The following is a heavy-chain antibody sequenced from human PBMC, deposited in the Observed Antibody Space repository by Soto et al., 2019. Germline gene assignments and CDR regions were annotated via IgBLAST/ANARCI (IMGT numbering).Heavy chain of an antibody. Sequence: SLSLSCAASGFTFSSYGMHWVRQAPGKGLEWVAVIWYDGSNKYYADSVKGRFTISRDNSKNTLYLQMNSLRAEDTAVYYCARDSRYCSSTSCYTFDYWGQGTLVTVS. CDR2: IWYDGSNK. CDR1: GFTFSSYG. J-gene: IGHJ4*02. D-gene: IGHD2-2*01. CDR3: ARDSRYCSSTSCYTFDY. V-gene: IGHV3-33*01.